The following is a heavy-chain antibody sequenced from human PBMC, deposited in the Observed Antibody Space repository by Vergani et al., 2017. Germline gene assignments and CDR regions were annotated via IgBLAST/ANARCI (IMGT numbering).Heavy chain of an antibody. CDR1: GGSISSGGYY. CDR3: AREHRDYGKAYMDV. Sequence: QVQLQESGPGLVKPSQTLSLTCTVSGGSISSGGYYWSWIRQHPGKGLEWIGYIYYSGSTYYNPSLKSRVIISVDTSKNQFSLKLSSVTAADTAVYYCAREHRDYGKAYMDVWGKGTTVTVSS. V-gene: IGHV4-31*03. CDR2: IYYSGST. J-gene: IGHJ6*03. D-gene: IGHD4-17*01.